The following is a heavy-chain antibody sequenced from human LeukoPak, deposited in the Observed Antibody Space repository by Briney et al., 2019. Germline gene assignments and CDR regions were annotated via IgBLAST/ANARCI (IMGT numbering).Heavy chain of an antibody. D-gene: IGHD6-13*01. CDR3: AKGPRAAAWSYSDL. J-gene: IGHJ2*01. V-gene: IGHV3-30*04. CDR2: ISYDGSNK. Sequence: GGSLRLSCAASGFTFSSYAMHWVRQAPGKGLEWVAVISYDGSNKYYADSVKGRFTISRDNSKNTLYLQMNSLRAEATALYYCAKGPRAAAWSYSDLWGRGTLVTVSS. CDR1: GFTFSSYA.